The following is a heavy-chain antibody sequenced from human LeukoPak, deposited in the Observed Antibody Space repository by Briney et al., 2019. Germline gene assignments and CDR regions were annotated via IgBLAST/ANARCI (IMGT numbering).Heavy chain of an antibody. Sequence: PSETLSLTCTVSGGSISSYYWSWIRQPPGKGLEWIGYIYYSGSTNYNPSLKSRVTISVDTSKNQFSLKLSSVTAADTAVYYCARYGGSGSYYYYFDYWGQGTLVTVSS. J-gene: IGHJ4*02. CDR3: ARYGGSGSYYYYFDY. D-gene: IGHD3-10*01. V-gene: IGHV4-59*01. CDR1: GGSISSYY. CDR2: IYYSGST.